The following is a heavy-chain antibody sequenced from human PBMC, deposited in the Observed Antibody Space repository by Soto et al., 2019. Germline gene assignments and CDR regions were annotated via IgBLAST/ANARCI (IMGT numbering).Heavy chain of an antibody. D-gene: IGHD1-1*01. CDR3: AKVYGYNWNDRAYLDY. CDR2: ISGSGGTT. Sequence: GGSLRLSCAASGFTFSGHAMSWVRQAPGKGLEWVSAISGSGGTTYSAASVKGRFTISRVNSRNTLYLQMNSLRPEDTALFYCAKVYGYNWNDRAYLDYWGQGTLVTVSS. J-gene: IGHJ4*02. V-gene: IGHV3-23*01. CDR1: GFTFSGHA.